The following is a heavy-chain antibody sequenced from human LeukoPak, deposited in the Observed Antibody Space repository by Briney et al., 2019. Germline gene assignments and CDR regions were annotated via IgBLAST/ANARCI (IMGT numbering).Heavy chain of an antibody. CDR1: GFTFSSYG. CDR2: ISYDGSNK. D-gene: IGHD4-17*01. V-gene: IGHV3-30*18. CDR3: AKDTGLYGDYVDGY. J-gene: IGHJ4*02. Sequence: GGSLRLSCAASGFTFSSYGMHWVRQAPGKGLEWVAVISYDGSNKYYADSVKGRFTISRDNSKNTLYLQMNSLRAEDTAVYYCAKDTGLYGDYVDGYWGQGTLVTVSS.